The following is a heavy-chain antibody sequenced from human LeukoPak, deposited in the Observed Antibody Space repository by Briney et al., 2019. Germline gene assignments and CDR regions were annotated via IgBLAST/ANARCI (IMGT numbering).Heavy chain of an antibody. CDR2: ISAYNGNT. CDR1: GYIFSSYG. Sequence: ASVKVSCKASGYIFSSYGISWVRQAPGQGLEWMGWISAYNGNTNYAQKFQGRVTMTTDTSMSTAYMELRSLRSDDTAVYYCARVIVARAPMYGDTFDYWGQGTLVTVSS. CDR3: ARVIVARAPMYGDTFDY. V-gene: IGHV1-18*01. J-gene: IGHJ4*02. D-gene: IGHD4-17*01.